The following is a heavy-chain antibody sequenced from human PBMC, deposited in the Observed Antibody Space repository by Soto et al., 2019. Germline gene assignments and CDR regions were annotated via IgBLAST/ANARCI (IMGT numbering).Heavy chain of an antibody. V-gene: IGHV4-59*01. D-gene: IGHD5-18*01. J-gene: IGHJ4*02. CDR1: GGSISTYY. CDR3: ARVGRGYSDGDGSFFDS. Sequence: LSLTCSVSGGSISTYYWSWIRQPPGKGLEWIGYIYNSGTTSYNLSLKSRVTISVDTSKNQFSLKLSSVTAADTAVFYCARVGRGYSDGDGSFFDSWGQGTLVTVS. CDR2: IYNSGTT.